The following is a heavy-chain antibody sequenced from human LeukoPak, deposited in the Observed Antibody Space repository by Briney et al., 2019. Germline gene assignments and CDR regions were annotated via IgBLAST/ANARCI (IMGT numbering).Heavy chain of an antibody. CDR3: ARVGDYYDFWSGYPYYFDY. J-gene: IGHJ4*02. CDR2: IYYSGST. CDR1: GGSISSGGYY. D-gene: IGHD3-3*01. Sequence: SETLSLTCTVSGGSISSGGYYWSWIRQHPGKGLEWIGYIYYSGSTYYNPSLKSRVTIPVDTSKNQFSLKLSSVTAADTAVYYCARVGDYYDFWSGYPYYFDYWGQGTLVTVSS. V-gene: IGHV4-31*03.